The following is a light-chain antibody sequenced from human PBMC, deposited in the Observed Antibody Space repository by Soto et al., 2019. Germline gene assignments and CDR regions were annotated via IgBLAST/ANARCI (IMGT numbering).Light chain of an antibody. CDR1: RSIHTY. V-gene: IGKV3-11*01. J-gene: IGKJ5*01. CDR2: DST. Sequence: PGERATRNCRASRSIHTYLTWNQQQPDKPPRLVLYDSTLRANGVPDRFGGSRSGTEFTLTINILEPEDFAVSYCRQRNFWPSFTFGQGTLLEIK. CDR3: RQRNFWPSFT.